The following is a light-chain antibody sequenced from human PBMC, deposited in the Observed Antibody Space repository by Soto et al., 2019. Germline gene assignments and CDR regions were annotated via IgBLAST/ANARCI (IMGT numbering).Light chain of an antibody. CDR3: QKYNSYPRT. V-gene: IGKV1-16*02. Sequence: DIQMTHAPSSLSASVCDGVTLTCLASQGISDDLAWFQQKPGKDPKSLIYAASSLQSGGPSKFSGSGSGTDFTLTISSLQPGDFATYYCQKYNSYPRTCGKGQRREI. J-gene: IGKJ5*01. CDR2: AAS. CDR1: QGISDD.